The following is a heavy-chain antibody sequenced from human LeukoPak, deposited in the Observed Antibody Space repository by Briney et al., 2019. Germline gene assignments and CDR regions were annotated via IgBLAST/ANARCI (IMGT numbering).Heavy chain of an antibody. CDR1: GFTFSDYY. CDR3: ARDISGYGTPYYFDY. V-gene: IGHV3-11*01. J-gene: IGHJ4*02. CDR2: ISSSGSTI. Sequence: GGSLRLSCAASGFTFSDYYMSWIRQAPGKGLEWVSYISSSGSTIYYADSVKGRFTISRDNAKNSLYLQMNSLGAEDTAVYYCARDISGYGTPYYFDYWGQGTLVTVSS. D-gene: IGHD5-12*01.